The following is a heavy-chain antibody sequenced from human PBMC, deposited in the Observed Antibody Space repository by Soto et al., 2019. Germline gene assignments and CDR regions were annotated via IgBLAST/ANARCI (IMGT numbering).Heavy chain of an antibody. J-gene: IGHJ4*02. CDR3: ARGTPFRGFVVVPAAPFDY. CDR1: GFTFSSYS. Sequence: GGSLRLSCAASGFTFSSYSMNWVRQAPGKGLEWVSSISSSSSYIHYADSVKGRFTISRDNAKNSLYLQMNSLRAEDTAVYYCARGTPFRGFVVVPAAPFDYWGQGTLVTVSS. CDR2: ISSSSSYI. D-gene: IGHD2-2*01. V-gene: IGHV3-21*01.